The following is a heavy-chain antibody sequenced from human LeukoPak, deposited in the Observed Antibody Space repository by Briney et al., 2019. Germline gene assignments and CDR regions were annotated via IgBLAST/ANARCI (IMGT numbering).Heavy chain of an antibody. J-gene: IGHJ4*02. CDR2: VYYTGRT. Sequence: SETLSLTCTVSAVSVSSGDYYWSWIRQRPGKVLEWIGYVYYTGRTNYNPSLKRRVTISRDTSKSQFSLGLTSVTAADTAVYYCASATMGGTYYFDYWGQGTLVTVSS. CDR1: AVSVSSGDYY. V-gene: IGHV4-61*08. CDR3: ASATMGGTYYFDY. D-gene: IGHD6-19*01.